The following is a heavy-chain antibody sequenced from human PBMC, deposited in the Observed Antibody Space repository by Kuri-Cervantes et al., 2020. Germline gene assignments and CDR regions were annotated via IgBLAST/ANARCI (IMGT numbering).Heavy chain of an antibody. CDR2: MNPNSGNT. D-gene: IGHD3-3*01. Sequence: KVSCKASGYTFTGYYMHWVRQAPGQGLEWMGWMNPNSGNTGYAQKFQGRVTMTRNTSISTAYMELSSLRSEDPAVYYCARGSYDFWSGWSGYYYYYGMGVWGQGTTVTVSS. V-gene: IGHV1-8*02. J-gene: IGHJ6*02. CDR1: GYTFTGYY. CDR3: ARGSYDFWSGWSGYYYYYGMGV.